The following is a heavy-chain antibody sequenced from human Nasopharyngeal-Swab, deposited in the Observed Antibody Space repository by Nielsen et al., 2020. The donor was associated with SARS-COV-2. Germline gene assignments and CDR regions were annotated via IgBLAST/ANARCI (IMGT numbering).Heavy chain of an antibody. J-gene: IGHJ4*02. Sequence: WIRQPPGKGLEWIASIYHSGGTYYNPSLRSRVTILVDTSKNQFSLKLYSVTAADTAIYYCARRSGYSYGYALDNWGPGTLVTVSS. CDR3: ARRSGYSYGYALDN. D-gene: IGHD5-18*01. V-gene: IGHV4-38-2*01. CDR2: IYHSGGT.